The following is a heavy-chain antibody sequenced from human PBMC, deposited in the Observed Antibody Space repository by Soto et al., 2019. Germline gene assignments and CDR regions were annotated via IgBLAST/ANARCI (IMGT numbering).Heavy chain of an antibody. CDR1: DGAISTYY. Sequence: QVQLQESGPGLVKPSETLSLTCTVSDGAISTYYWHWIRQPPGKGLEWIGYTHYSGYTSYNPSLNSRVTISVDTSKNQFSVRLHSVTAADTAVYYCAREYSSFEYWGQGALVTVS. CDR3: AREYSSFEY. D-gene: IGHD4-4*01. J-gene: IGHJ4*02. V-gene: IGHV4-59*01. CDR2: THYSGYT.